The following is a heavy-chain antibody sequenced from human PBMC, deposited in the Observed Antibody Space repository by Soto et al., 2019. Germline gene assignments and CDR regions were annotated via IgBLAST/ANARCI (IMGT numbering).Heavy chain of an antibody. CDR3: AKLSGTYYDY. CDR2: ASGGGGGT. V-gene: IGHV3-23*01. D-gene: IGHD1-26*01. J-gene: IGHJ4*02. Sequence: GGSLRRSCAGSGFTFSSYALSWVRQAPGEGLEWVSGASGGGGGTYYADSVKGRFTISRDNSKNTLYLQMNSLRAEDTAIYYCAKLSGTYYDYWGPGTLVTVSS. CDR1: GFTFSSYA.